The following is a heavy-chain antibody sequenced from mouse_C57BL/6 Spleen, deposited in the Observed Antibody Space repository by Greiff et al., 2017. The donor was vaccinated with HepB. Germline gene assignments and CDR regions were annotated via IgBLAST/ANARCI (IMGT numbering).Heavy chain of an antibody. Sequence: QVQLQQPGTELVKPGASVKLSCMASGFTFTSYWMHWVKQRPGQGLEWIGNINPSNGGTNYNEKFKGKATMTVDKSSSTAYMQLSSLTSEDSAVYYCARRIIARDWYFDVWGTGTTVTVSS. V-gene: IGHV1-53*01. CDR3: ARRIIARDWYFDV. CDR1: GFTFTSYW. J-gene: IGHJ1*03. CDR2: INPSNGGT.